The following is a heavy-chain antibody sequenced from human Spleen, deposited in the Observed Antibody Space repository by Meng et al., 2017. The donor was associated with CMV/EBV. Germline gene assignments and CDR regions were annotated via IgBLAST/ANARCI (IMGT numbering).Heavy chain of an antibody. Sequence: FIFSDYHMNWGRQAPGKGLEWVSSISGPGSYRYHADSLKGRFTISRDNAKNSLFLQMNSLRAEDTAVYYCARGGSSGVPIRASWFDPWGQGTLVTVSS. D-gene: IGHD3-10*01. CDR2: ISGPGSYR. J-gene: IGHJ5*02. V-gene: IGHV3-21*01. CDR1: FIFSDYH. CDR3: ARGGSSGVPIRASWFDP.